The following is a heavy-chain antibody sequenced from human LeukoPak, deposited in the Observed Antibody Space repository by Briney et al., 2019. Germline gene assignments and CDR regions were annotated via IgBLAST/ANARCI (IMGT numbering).Heavy chain of an antibody. V-gene: IGHV3-21*01. D-gene: IGHD6-6*01. CDR3: ARDSEQLVFDDNTIDY. CDR2: ISSSSSYI. CDR1: GFTFSSYS. Sequence: GGSLRLSCAASGFTFSSYSMNWVRQAPGKGLEWVSSISSSSSYIYYADSVKGRFTISRDNAKNSLYLQMNSLRAEDTAVYYCARDSEQLVFDDNTIDYWGQGTLVTVSS. J-gene: IGHJ4*02.